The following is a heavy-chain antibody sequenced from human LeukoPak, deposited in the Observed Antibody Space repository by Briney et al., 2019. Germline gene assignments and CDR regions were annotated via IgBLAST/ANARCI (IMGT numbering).Heavy chain of an antibody. V-gene: IGHV1-18*01. CDR3: ARDDGAPSYYDILTGYYPEAFDI. CDR1: LYTFTSYG. Sequence: ASVKVSPKASLYTFTSYGISGVRQAPGQGVEWMGWISAYNGNTNYAEKLQGRVTMTTDTSTSTAYMGLRSLRSDDTAVYYCARDDGAPSYYDILTGYYPEAFDIWGQGTMVTVSS. D-gene: IGHD3-9*01. CDR2: ISAYNGNT. J-gene: IGHJ3*02.